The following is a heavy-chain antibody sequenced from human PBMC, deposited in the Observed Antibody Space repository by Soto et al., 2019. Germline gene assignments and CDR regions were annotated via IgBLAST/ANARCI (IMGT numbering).Heavy chain of an antibody. CDR3: ARNDYFLTIVYYQIRWFDP. CDR1: GYTFTGYY. V-gene: IGHV1-2*02. J-gene: IGHJ5*02. CDR2: INSNTGGT. Sequence: QVQLVQSGAEVKKPGASVKVSCNASGYTFTGYYMHWVRQAPGQGLEWMGWINSNTGGTNYAQRFQGRVTMTSDTSSSTAYMEMSRLTSDDTAVYYCARNDYFLTIVYYQIRWFDPWGQGTLVTVSS. D-gene: IGHD3-16*01.